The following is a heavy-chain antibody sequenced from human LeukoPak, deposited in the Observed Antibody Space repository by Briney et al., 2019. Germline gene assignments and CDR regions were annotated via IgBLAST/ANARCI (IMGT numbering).Heavy chain of an antibody. D-gene: IGHD6-19*01. J-gene: IGHJ4*02. CDR1: GFTFSNAW. V-gene: IGHV3-15*01. CDR2: IKSKTDGGTT. Sequence: PGGSLRLSCAASGFTFSNAWMSWVRQAPGKGLEWVGRIKSKTDGGTTDYAAPVKGRFTISRDDSKNTLYLQMNSLRAEDTAVYYCARDPPAVAANTYGWGQGTLVTVSS. CDR3: ARDPPAVAANTYG.